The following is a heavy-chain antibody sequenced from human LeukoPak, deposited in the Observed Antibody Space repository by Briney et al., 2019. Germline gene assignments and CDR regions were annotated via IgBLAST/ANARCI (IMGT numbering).Heavy chain of an antibody. J-gene: IGHJ6*04. CDR3: AKLPPPVVPAASYTLDV. V-gene: IGHV1-69-2*01. CDR2: VDPEDGET. D-gene: IGHD2-2*01. CDR1: GYTFTDYY. Sequence: ASVKISCXVSGYTFTDYYMHWVQQARGKGLEWMALVDPEDGETIYAEKFQGRVTVTADTSTDTAYMELSSLRSEDTAVYYCAKLPPPVVPAASYTLDVWGKGTTVTVSS.